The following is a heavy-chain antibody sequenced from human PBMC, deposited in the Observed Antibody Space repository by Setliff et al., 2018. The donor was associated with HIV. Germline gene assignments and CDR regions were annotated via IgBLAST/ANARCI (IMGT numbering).Heavy chain of an antibody. V-gene: IGHV4-38-2*02. Sequence: SETLSLTCTVSGQFISDGYYWGWIRQPPGKGLEWIGSVYHSGKTYYNPSLKSRVTMSADTSKNQISLMLRSMTAADTAVYYCAKYDFGEGSCFDPWGQGSLVTVSS. D-gene: IGHD3-16*01. J-gene: IGHJ5*02. CDR1: GQFISDGYY. CDR2: VYHSGKT. CDR3: AKYDFGEGSCFDP.